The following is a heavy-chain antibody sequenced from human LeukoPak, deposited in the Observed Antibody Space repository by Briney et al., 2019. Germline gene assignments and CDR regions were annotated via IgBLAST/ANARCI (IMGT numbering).Heavy chain of an antibody. CDR2: ISYDGSNK. CDR1: GFTFSSYG. J-gene: IGHJ4*02. V-gene: IGHV3-30*18. D-gene: IGHD3-9*01. CDR3: AKDGSGYYYYFDY. Sequence: GGSLRLSCAASGFTFSSYGMHWVRQAPGKGLEWVAVISYDGSNKYYADSVKGRFTISRDNSKNTLYLQMNSLRAEDTAVYYCAKDGSGYYYYFDYWGREPWSPSRQ.